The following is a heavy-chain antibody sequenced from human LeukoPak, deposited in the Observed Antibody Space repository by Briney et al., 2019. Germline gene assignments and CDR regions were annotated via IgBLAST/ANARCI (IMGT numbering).Heavy chain of an antibody. Sequence: SETLSLTCTVSGGSISSYYWSWIRPPPGKGLEWIGYIYYSGSTNYNPSLKTRHTISVDTSKNQFSLKLSSVTAADTAVYYCARCFVSYGVLDWGQGTLVTVSS. CDR2: IYYSGST. CDR3: ARCFVSYGVLD. CDR1: GGSISSYY. J-gene: IGHJ4*02. D-gene: IGHD5-18*01. V-gene: IGHV4-59*01.